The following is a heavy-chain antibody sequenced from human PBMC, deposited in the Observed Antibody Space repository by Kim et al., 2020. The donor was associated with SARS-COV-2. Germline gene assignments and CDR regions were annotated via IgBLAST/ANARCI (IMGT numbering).Heavy chain of an antibody. CDR3: ARLGRGWYIFFDY. CDR1: GFTFSSYW. V-gene: IGHV3-7*01. J-gene: IGHJ4*02. D-gene: IGHD6-19*01. CDR2: IKQDGSEK. Sequence: GGSLRLSCAASGFTFSSYWMSWVRQAPGKGLEWVASIKQDGSEKYYVDSVKGRFTISRDNAKNSLYLQMNSLRAEDTAVYYCARLGRGWYIFFDYWGQGTLVTVSS.